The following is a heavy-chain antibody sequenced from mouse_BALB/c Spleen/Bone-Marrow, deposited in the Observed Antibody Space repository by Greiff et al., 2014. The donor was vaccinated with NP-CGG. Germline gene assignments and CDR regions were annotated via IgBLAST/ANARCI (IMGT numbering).Heavy chain of an antibody. CDR2: IYPGDGDT. CDR1: GYTFTSYW. CDR3: ARNYYYGSSWSAMDY. J-gene: IGHJ4*01. V-gene: IGHV1-87*01. Sequence: VQLQQSGAELARPGASVKLSCKASGYTFTSYWMQWVKQRPGQGLEWIGAIYPGDGDTRNTQKFKGKATLTADKSSSTAYMQLSSLAPEDSAVYYCARNYYYGSSWSAMDYWGQGTSVTVSS. D-gene: IGHD1-1*01.